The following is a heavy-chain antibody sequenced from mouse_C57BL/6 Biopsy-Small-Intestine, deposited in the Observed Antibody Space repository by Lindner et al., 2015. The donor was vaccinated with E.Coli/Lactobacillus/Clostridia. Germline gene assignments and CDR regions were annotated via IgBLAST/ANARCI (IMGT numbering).Heavy chain of an antibody. CDR1: GYTFTSYT. CDR2: INPSSGNT. D-gene: IGHD1-1*01. J-gene: IGHJ2*01. Sequence: VQLQESGAELARPGASVKMSCKASGYTFTSYTMHWVKQRPGQGLEWIGYINPSSGNTKYNQKFKDKATLTADKSSSTTYMQLSSLTSEDSSVYYCARAGNYYASSYDYWGQGTTLTVSS. CDR3: ARAGNYYASSYDY. V-gene: IGHV1-4*01.